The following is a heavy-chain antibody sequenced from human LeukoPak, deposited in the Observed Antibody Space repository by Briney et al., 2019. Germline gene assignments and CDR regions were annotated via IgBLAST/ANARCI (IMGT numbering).Heavy chain of an antibody. Sequence: SQTLSLTCTVSGGSISSGGYYWSWIRQHPGKGLEWIGYIYYSGSTYYNPSLKSRVTISVDTSKNQFSLKLSSVTAADTAVYYCARRSAGLNVTDRYRWKFDYWGQGTLVTVSS. CDR2: IYYSGST. J-gene: IGHJ4*02. V-gene: IGHV4-31*03. CDR1: GGSISSGGYY. CDR3: ARRSAGLNVTDRYRWKFDY. D-gene: IGHD2-8*02.